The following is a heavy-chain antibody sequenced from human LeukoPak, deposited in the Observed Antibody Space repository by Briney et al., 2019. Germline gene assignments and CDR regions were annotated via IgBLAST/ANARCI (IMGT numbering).Heavy chain of an antibody. J-gene: IGHJ4*02. Sequence: ASVKVSCTASGYTFTGYYMHWVRQAPGQGLEWMGWINPNSGGTNYAQKFQGRVTMTRDTSISTAYMELSRLRSDDTAVYYCARFGLMGQWLRGYYFDYWGQGTLVTVSS. D-gene: IGHD6-19*01. V-gene: IGHV1-2*02. CDR1: GYTFTGYY. CDR2: INPNSGGT. CDR3: ARFGLMGQWLRGYYFDY.